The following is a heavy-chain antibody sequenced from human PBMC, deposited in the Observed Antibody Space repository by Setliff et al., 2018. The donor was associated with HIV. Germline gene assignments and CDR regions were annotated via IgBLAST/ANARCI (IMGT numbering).Heavy chain of an antibody. CDR3: TKDRSVWLGPRVYFDY. CDR1: GFTFDDYG. CDR2: INWNGGGT. Sequence: PGGSLRLSCAASGFTFDDYGMTWVRQAPGKGLEWVSGINWNGGGTGYADSVKGRFTISRDNTKNTLYLQMSSLRAEDTAVYYCTKDRSVWLGPRVYFDYWGQGTLVTVSS. V-gene: IGHV3-20*04. J-gene: IGHJ4*02. D-gene: IGHD6-19*01.